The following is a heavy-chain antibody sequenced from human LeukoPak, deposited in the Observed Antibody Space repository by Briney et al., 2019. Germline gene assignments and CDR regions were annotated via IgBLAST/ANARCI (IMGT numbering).Heavy chain of an antibody. CDR1: GYTFTSYY. CDR2: INPNSGGT. J-gene: IGHJ6*02. V-gene: IGHV1-2*02. D-gene: IGHD2-2*01. CDR3: ARDLKYAPWSYYYYGMDV. Sequence: RASVKVSCKASGYTFTSYYMHWVRQAPGQGLEWMVWINPNSGGTNYAQKFRGRVTMTRDTSISTAYMELSRLRSDDTAVYYCARDLKYAPWSYYYYGMDVWGQGTTVTVSS.